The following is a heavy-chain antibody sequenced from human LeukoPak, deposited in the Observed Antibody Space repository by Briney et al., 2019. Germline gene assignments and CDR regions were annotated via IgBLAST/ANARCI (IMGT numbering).Heavy chain of an antibody. CDR2: IYYSGST. Sequence: TSETLSLTCTVSGGSISSYYWSWIRQPPGKGLEWIGYIYYSGSTNYNPSLKSRVTISVDTSKNQFSLKLSSVTAADTAVYYCAQQQLEDYYYYMDVWGKGTTVTASS. CDR3: AQQQLEDYYYYMDV. V-gene: IGHV4-59*01. J-gene: IGHJ6*03. CDR1: GGSISSYY. D-gene: IGHD6-13*01.